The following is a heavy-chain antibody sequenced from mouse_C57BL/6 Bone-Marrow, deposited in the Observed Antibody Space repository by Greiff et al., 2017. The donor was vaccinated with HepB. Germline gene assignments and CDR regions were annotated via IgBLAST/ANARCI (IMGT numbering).Heavy chain of an antibody. CDR1: GYTFTSYW. D-gene: IGHD1-1*01. V-gene: IGHV1-50*01. CDR2: IDPSDSYT. J-gene: IGHJ1*03. CDR3: ARGDYGSSFWYFDV. Sequence: VQLPQPGAELVKPGASVKLSCKASGYTFTSYWMQWVKQRPGPGLEWIGEIDPSDSYTNYNHKFKGKATLTVDTSSSTAYMQLSSLTSEDSAVYYGARGDYGSSFWYFDVWGTGTTVTVSS.